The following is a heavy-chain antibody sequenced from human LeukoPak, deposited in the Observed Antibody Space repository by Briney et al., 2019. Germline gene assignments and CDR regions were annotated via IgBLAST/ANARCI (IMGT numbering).Heavy chain of an antibody. CDR3: AKSGSYYPYYFDY. CDR2: ISGSGGST. CDR1: GFTFRSYA. J-gene: IGHJ4*02. D-gene: IGHD3-10*01. Sequence: GGSLRLSCAASGFTFRSYAMSWVRQAPGKGLEWVPAISGSGGSTYHADSVKGRFTISRDNSKNTLYLEMNSLRAEDTAVYYCAKSGSYYPYYFDYWGQGTLVTVSS. V-gene: IGHV3-23*01.